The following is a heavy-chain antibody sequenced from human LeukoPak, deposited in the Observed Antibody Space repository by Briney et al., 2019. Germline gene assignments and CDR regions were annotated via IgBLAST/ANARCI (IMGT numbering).Heavy chain of an antibody. D-gene: IGHD2-8*02. CDR2: INPNSGGT. CDR3: ARVSEELVIDH. J-gene: IGHJ4*02. V-gene: IGHV1-2*02. CDR1: GYTFVVYY. Sequence: ASVKVSCQASGYTFVVYYMHWVRQAPGQGLEWMGWINPNSGGTNYAQKFQGRVTMTRDTSISTAYMKLSSLRSDDTAVYYCARVSEELVIDHWGQGTLVTVS.